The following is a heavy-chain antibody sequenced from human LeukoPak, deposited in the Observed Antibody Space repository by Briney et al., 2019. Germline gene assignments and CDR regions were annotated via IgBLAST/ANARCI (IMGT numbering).Heavy chain of an antibody. CDR2: INPSGGST. J-gene: IGHJ3*02. V-gene: IGHV1-46*01. CDR3: ARGNYGDYGGAFDI. Sequence: ASVKVSCKAFGYTFTSNSLNWVRQAPGQGLEWMGIINPSGGSTDYAQKFQGRVTMTRDMSTSTVYMELSSLRSADTAVYYCARGNYGDYGGAFDIWGQGTMVTVSS. D-gene: IGHD4-17*01. CDR1: GYTFTSNS.